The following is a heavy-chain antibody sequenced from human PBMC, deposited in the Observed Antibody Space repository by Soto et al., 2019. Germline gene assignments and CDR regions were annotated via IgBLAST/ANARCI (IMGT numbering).Heavy chain of an antibody. CDR1: GGTFSSYT. J-gene: IGHJ5*02. V-gene: IGHV1-69*08. CDR3: AREGEYSGYDSWFDP. Sequence: QVQLVQSGAEVKKPGSSVKVSCKASGGTFSSYTISWVRQAPGQGLEWMGRIIPILGIANYAQKFQGRVTITSDKSTSTAYMEVSRLRSEDTAVYYCAREGEYSGYDSWFDPWGQGTLVTVSS. CDR2: IIPILGIA. D-gene: IGHD5-12*01.